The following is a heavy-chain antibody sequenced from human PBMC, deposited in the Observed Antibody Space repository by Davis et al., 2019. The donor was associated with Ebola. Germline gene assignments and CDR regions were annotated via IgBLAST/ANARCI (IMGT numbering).Heavy chain of an antibody. J-gene: IGHJ6*02. CDR2: IYYSGST. Sequence: SETLSLTCAVSGGSISGDYWSWIRQPPGKGLEWIGYIYYSGSTNYNPSLKSRVTISVDTSKNQFSLKLSSVTAADTAVYYCARDGEGRYDFWSGYSWGMDVWGQGTTVTVSS. V-gene: IGHV4-59*01. D-gene: IGHD3-3*01. CDR3: ARDGEGRYDFWSGYSWGMDV. CDR1: GGSISGDY.